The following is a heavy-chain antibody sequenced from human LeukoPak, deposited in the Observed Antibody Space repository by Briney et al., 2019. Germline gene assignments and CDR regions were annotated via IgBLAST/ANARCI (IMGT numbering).Heavy chain of an antibody. CDR3: ARNIVVVVAGPAFDI. J-gene: IGHJ3*02. V-gene: IGHV1-2*02. CDR1: GYTFTGYY. D-gene: IGHD2-15*01. CDR2: INPNSGGT. Sequence: GASVKVSCKASGYTFTGYYMHWVRQAPGQGPEWMGWINPNSGGTNYAQKFQGKVTMTRDASISTAYMELSRLRSDDTAVYYCARNIVVVVAGPAFDIWGQGTMVTVSS.